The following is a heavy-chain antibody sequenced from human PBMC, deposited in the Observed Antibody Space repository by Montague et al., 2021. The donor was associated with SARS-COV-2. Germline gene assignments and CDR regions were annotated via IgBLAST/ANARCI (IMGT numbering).Heavy chain of an antibody. J-gene: IGHJ4*02. CDR1: GFSLSTSGMC. CDR3: ARIRDYDILTGSYSGFDY. V-gene: IGHV2-70*01. Sequence: PELVKPTQTLTLTCTFSGFSLSTSGMCVSWIRQPPGKALEWLALIDWDDDKYYSTSLKTRPTISKDTSKNQVVLTMTNMDPVDTATYYCARIRDYDILTGSYSGFDYWGQGTLVTVSS. CDR2: IDWDDDK. D-gene: IGHD3-9*01.